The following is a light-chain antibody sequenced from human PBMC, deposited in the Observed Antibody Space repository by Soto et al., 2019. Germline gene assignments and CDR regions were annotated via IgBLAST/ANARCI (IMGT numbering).Light chain of an antibody. V-gene: IGLV2-14*01. J-gene: IGLJ2*01. Sequence: QSVLTQPASVSGSPGQSITISCTGTSSDIGTYDYVSWYQHHPGKAPKLMIYEVTNRPSGVSDRFSGSKSGKTASLTISGLQAEDEADYYCSSYTTTTTPLVFGGGTQLTVL. CDR3: SSYTTTTTPLV. CDR2: EVT. CDR1: SSDIGTYDY.